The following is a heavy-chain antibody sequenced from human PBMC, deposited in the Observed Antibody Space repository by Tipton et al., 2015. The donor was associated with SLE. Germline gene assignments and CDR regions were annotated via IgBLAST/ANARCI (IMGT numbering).Heavy chain of an antibody. Sequence: LRLSCAVYGGSFSDYYWSWIRQSPGKGLEWIGEIDHSGNTDYNPSLKSRVTISIDTSNNQFSLKLSSVTAADTAMYYCARGWGDNWFDPWGQGTLVTVSS. CDR3: ARGWGDNWFDP. CDR1: GGSFSDYY. CDR2: IDHSGNT. J-gene: IGHJ5*02. V-gene: IGHV4-34*01. D-gene: IGHD7-27*01.